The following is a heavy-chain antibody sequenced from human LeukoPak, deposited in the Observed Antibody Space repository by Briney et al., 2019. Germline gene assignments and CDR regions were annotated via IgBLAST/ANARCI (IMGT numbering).Heavy chain of an antibody. V-gene: IGHV3-30*02. CDR2: MTYDGSKR. Sequence: GGSLRLSCVVSGFTFSSYGMHWVRQAPGKGLEWVAFMTYDGSKRPYADSVKGRFTISRDNSKNTLYLQMNSLRAEDTAVYYCAKDSYKQSRMDVWGKGTTVTISS. CDR1: GFTFSSYG. J-gene: IGHJ6*04. CDR3: AKDSYKQSRMDV. D-gene: IGHD1-14*01.